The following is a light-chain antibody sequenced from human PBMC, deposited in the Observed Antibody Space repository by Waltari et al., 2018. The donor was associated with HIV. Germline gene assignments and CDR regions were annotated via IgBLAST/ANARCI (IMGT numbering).Light chain of an antibody. CDR1: SNDVGAYNY. V-gene: IGLV2-8*01. CDR3: SSYAGSNILV. CDR2: DVY. J-gene: IGLJ2*01. Sequence: QSALTQPPSASGSRGQSVIISCTGTSNDVGAYNYVSWYQQYPGKAPKLIIFDVYKRPSGVPDRFFGSKSDNTASLTVSGLQAEDEAVYYCSSYAGSNILVFGGGTKVTVL.